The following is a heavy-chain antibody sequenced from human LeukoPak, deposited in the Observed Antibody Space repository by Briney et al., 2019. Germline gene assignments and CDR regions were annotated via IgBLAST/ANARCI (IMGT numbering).Heavy chain of an antibody. CDR1: GGSFSGYY. CDR2: INHSGST. Sequence: SETLSLTCAVYGGSFSGYYWSWIRQPPGKGLEWIGEINHSGSTNYNPSLTSRVTISVDTSKNQFSLKLSSVTAADTAVYYCARSLPGSLGYSSSYIDYWGQGTLVTVSS. CDR3: ARSLPGSLGYSSSYIDY. D-gene: IGHD6-13*01. V-gene: IGHV4-34*01. J-gene: IGHJ4*02.